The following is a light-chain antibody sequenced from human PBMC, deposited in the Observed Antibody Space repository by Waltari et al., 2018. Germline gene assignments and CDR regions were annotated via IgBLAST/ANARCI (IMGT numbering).Light chain of an antibody. V-gene: IGLV2-14*01. CDR2: EVS. CDR1: SSDVGGFNS. Sequence: QSALTQPASVSGSPGQSITLPCTGPSSDVGGFNSVSWYQQHPGKAPKLMIYEVSNRPSGVSSRFSGSKSGNTASLTISGLQAEDESDYYCSSFTSSSVYVFGTGTKVTVL. J-gene: IGLJ1*01. CDR3: SSFTSSSVYV.